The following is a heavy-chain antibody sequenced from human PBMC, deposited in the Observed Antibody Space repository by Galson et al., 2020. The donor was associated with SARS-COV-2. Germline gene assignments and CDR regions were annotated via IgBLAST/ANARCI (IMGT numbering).Heavy chain of an antibody. CDR3: ARDPGAAAGTLYYYYMDV. Sequence: ASVKVSCKASGYTFTSYAMHWVRQAPGQRLEWMGWINAGNGNTKYSQKFQGRVTITRDTSASTAYMELSSLRSEDTAVYYCARDPGAAAGTLYYYYMDVWGKGTTVTVSS. V-gene: IGHV1-3*01. D-gene: IGHD6-13*01. CDR1: GYTFTSYA. J-gene: IGHJ6*03. CDR2: INAGNGNT.